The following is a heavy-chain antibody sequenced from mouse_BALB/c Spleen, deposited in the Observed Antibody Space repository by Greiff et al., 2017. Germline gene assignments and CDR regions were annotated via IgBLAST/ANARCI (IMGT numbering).Heavy chain of an antibody. V-gene: IGHV1-9*01. CDR1: CYTFSSYW. J-gene: IGHJ4*01. CDR3: ARGDYGSSYAMDY. Sequence: VQLQQSGAELMKPGASVKISCKATCYTFSSYWIEWVKQRPGHGLEWIGEILPGSGTTNYNEKVKGKATFTADTSSNTAYMQLSSLTSEDSTVYYCARGDYGSSYAMDYWGQGTSVTVSS. CDR2: ILPGSGTT. D-gene: IGHD1-1*01.